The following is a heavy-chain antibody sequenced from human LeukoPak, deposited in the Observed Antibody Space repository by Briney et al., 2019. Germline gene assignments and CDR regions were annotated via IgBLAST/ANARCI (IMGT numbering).Heavy chain of an antibody. V-gene: IGHV4-30-4*08. Sequence: KPSETPSLTRAVSGYSISRGYYLGWIRHPPGKGPEWIGYIYYSGSTYYNPSLKSRVTISVDTSKNQFSLKLSSVTAADTAVYYCARYGNPVAFDYWGQGTLVTVSS. CDR2: IYYSGST. CDR1: GYSISRGYY. J-gene: IGHJ4*02. D-gene: IGHD4-11*01. CDR3: ARYGNPVAFDY.